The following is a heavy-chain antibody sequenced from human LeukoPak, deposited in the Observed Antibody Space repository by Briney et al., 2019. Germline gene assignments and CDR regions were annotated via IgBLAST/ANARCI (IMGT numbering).Heavy chain of an antibody. V-gene: IGHV3-23*01. Sequence: PGGSLRLSCVAPGFTFSTYGMTWVRQAPGKGLEWVSRISGNDEGTYYADSVKGRFTISRDNSKNTLYLQMNSLRAEDTAVYYCAKRGPIYSASPGNYFDYWGQGTLVTVSS. CDR1: GFTFSTYG. CDR2: ISGNDEGT. J-gene: IGHJ4*02. CDR3: AKRGPIYSASPGNYFDY. D-gene: IGHD3-10*01.